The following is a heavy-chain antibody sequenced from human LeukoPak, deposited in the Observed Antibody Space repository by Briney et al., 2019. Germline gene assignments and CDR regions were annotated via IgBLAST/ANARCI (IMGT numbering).Heavy chain of an antibody. V-gene: IGHV1-69*13. J-gene: IGHJ3*02. CDR3: ARGDIVVVPAAAQGAFDI. D-gene: IGHD2-2*01. Sequence: SVKVSCKASGGTFSSYAISWVRQAPGQGLEWMGGIIPIFGTANYAQKFQGRVTITADESTSTAYMELSGLRSEDTAVYYCARGDIVVVPAAAQGAFDIWGQGTMVTVSS. CDR1: GGTFSSYA. CDR2: IIPIFGTA.